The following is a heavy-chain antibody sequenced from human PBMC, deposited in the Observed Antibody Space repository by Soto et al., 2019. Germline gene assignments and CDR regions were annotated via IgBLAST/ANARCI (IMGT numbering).Heavy chain of an antibody. D-gene: IGHD6-13*01. J-gene: IGHJ4*02. Sequence: QVQLVESGGGVVQPGRSLRLSCAASGFTFSSYALHWVRQAPGKGLDWVAVISYDGSSKSYADSVKGRFTISRDHSKNTLYLQMNSLTAEDTAVYYCAKDRSGSWAFDYWGQGTLVTVSS. CDR2: ISYDGSSK. CDR1: GFTFSSYA. CDR3: AKDRSGSWAFDY. V-gene: IGHV3-30*18.